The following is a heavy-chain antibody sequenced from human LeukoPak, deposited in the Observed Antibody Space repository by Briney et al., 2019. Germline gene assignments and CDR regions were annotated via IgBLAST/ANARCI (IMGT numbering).Heavy chain of an antibody. J-gene: IGHJ4*02. CDR2: IIPILGIA. CDR3: ARCPQIYSSSCILPLDY. CDR1: GYTFTSYG. Sequence: SVKVSCKASGYTFTSYGISWVRQAPGQGLEWMGRIIPILGIANYAQKFQGRVTITADKSTSTAYMELSSLRSEDTAVYYCARCPQIYSSSCILPLDYWGQGTLVTVSS. V-gene: IGHV1-69*04. D-gene: IGHD6-13*01.